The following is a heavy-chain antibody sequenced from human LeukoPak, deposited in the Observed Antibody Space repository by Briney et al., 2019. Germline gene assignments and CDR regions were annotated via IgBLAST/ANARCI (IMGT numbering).Heavy chain of an antibody. Sequence: ASVKVSCKASGYTFTGYYMHWVRQAPGQGLEWMGWINPNSGGTNYAQKFQGWVTMTRDTSISTAYMELSRLRSDDTAVYYCARGGPIAAAGQYYYYGMDVWGQGTTVTVSS. D-gene: IGHD6-13*01. CDR2: INPNSGGT. V-gene: IGHV1-2*04. CDR3: ARGGPIAAAGQYYYYGMDV. CDR1: GYTFTGYY. J-gene: IGHJ6*02.